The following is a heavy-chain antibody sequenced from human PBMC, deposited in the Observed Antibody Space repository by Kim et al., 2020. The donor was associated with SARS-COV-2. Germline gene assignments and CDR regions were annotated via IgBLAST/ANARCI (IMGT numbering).Heavy chain of an antibody. V-gene: IGHV4-39*01. CDR3: ARPHFRTNEVDY. Sequence: YYNPSLKSRVTISVDTSKNQFSLKLSSVTAADTAVYYCARPHFRTNEVDYWGQGTLVTVSS. D-gene: IGHD3-10*01. J-gene: IGHJ4*02.